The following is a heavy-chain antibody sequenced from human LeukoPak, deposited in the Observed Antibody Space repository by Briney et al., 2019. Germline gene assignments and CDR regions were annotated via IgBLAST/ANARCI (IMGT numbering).Heavy chain of an antibody. D-gene: IGHD4-17*01. V-gene: IGHV4-59*02. Sequence: SETLSLTCTMSGDSVSSYYWNWIRQPPGKGLEWIGYIYYSGSTNYNPSLKSRVTISIDTSKNQFSLKLSSLTAADTAIYYCARGIESYGDYGYWGQGILVTVSS. CDR1: GDSVSSYY. CDR2: IYYSGST. J-gene: IGHJ4*02. CDR3: ARGIESYGDYGY.